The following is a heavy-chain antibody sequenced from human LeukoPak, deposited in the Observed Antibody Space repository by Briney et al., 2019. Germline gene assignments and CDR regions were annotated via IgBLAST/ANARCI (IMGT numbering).Heavy chain of an antibody. J-gene: IGHJ5*02. CDR3: ARGRVVVPAAMPQNWFDH. D-gene: IGHD2-2*01. V-gene: IGHV1-69*13. CDR2: IIPIFGTA. Sequence: SVTVSFTASGGTFISYAISWGRQAPGQGLEWMGGIIPIFGTANYAQKFQGRVTITADESTSTAYMELSSLRSEDTAVYYCARGRVVVPAAMPQNWFDHWGQGTLVTVSS. CDR1: GGTFISYA.